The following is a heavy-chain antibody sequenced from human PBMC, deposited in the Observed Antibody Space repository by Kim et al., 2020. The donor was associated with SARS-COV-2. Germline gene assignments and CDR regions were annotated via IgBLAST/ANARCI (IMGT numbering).Heavy chain of an antibody. CDR3: TSGAVAGNDAFDI. V-gene: IGHV3-30*03. D-gene: IGHD6-19*01. CDR2: ISYDGSIQ. Sequence: GGSLRLSCVGSGFLLSRFGMHWVRQAPGKGLEWVTTISYDGSIQYYVDSVKGRFTISRDNSKNKLFLQMNSLRDEDTAVYYCTSGAVAGNDAFDIWGQGTMVTVSS. CDR1: GFLLSRFG. J-gene: IGHJ3*02.